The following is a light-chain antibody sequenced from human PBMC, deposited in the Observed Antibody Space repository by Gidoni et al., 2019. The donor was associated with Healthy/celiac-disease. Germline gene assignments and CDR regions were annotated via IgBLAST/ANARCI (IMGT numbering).Light chain of an antibody. CDR3: QQYNNWPLT. V-gene: IGKV3-15*01. CDR1: QSVSIN. Sequence: EIVMTQSPATLSVSPGKRATLSCRASQSVSINLAWYQQQPGQAPRLLIYGASTRATGIPARFSGSGSGTEFTLTISSLQSEDFAVYYCQQYNNWPLTFGQGTKVEIK. J-gene: IGKJ1*01. CDR2: GAS.